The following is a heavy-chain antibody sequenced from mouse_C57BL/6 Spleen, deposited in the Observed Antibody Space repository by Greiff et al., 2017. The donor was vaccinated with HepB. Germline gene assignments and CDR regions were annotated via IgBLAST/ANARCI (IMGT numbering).Heavy chain of an antibody. CDR3: ARGEGNPGWFAY. CDR1: GYTFTDYY. CDR2: INPYNGGT. V-gene: IGHV1-19*01. J-gene: IGHJ3*01. Sequence: EVQLQQSGPVLVKPGASVKMSCKASGYTFTDYYMNWVKQSHGKSLEWIGVINPYNGGTSYNQKFKGKATLTVDKSSSTAYMELNSLTSEDSAVYYCARGEGNPGWFAYWGQGTLVTVSA. D-gene: IGHD2-1*01.